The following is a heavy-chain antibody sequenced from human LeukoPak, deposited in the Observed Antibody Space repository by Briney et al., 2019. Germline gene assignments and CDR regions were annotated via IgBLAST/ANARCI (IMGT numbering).Heavy chain of an antibody. CDR3: ARGTWFGELSVDY. J-gene: IGHJ4*02. CDR2: ISGSGGST. CDR1: GCTFSSYA. V-gene: IGHV3-23*01. D-gene: IGHD3-10*01. Sequence: GGSLRLSCAASGCTFSSYAMSWVRQAPGKGLEWVSAISGSGGSTYYADSVKGRFTISRDNSKNTLYLQMNSLRAEDTAVYYCARGTWFGELSVDYWGQGTLVTVSS.